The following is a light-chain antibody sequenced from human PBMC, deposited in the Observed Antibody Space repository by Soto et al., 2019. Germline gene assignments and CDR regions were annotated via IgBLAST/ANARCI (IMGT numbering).Light chain of an antibody. CDR3: AAWDDSLNGHI. J-gene: IGLJ1*01. CDR1: SSNIGSNS. Sequence: QSVLTQPHSASGTPGQRVTISCSESSSNIGSNSVHWFQQVPGTAPKPLIYSSNQRPSGVPERFSGSKSGTSASLAISGLQSEDEADYYCAAWDDSLNGHIFGTGTKLTVL. CDR2: SSN. V-gene: IGLV1-44*01.